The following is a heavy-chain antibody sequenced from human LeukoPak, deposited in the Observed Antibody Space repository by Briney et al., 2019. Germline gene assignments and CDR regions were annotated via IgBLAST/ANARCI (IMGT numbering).Heavy chain of an antibody. J-gene: IGHJ4*02. CDR1: GYTFTGYY. Sequence: ASVTVSCKASGYTFTGYYMHWVRQAPGQGLEWMGWINPNSGGTNYAQKFQGRVTMTRDTSISTAYMELSRLRSDDTAVYYCARVMLIWQQLDPNEVYYFDYWGQGTLVTVSS. CDR2: INPNSGGT. V-gene: IGHV1-2*02. CDR3: ARVMLIWQQLDPNEVYYFDY. D-gene: IGHD6-13*01.